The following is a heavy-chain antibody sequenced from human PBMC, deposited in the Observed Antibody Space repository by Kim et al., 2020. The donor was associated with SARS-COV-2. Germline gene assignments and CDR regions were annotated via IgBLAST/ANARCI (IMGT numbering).Heavy chain of an antibody. Sequence: GGSLRLSCAASGFTFSRRAMSWVRQVPGKGLECIASVNNNNNPYYADSVKGRFTVSRDITKDTLYLQMNSLRADDTALYYCAKDHPSSGWPTFDSWGQGTLVAVSP. CDR1: GFTFSRRA. J-gene: IGHJ4*02. CDR3: AKDHPSSGWPTFDS. CDR2: VNNNNNP. V-gene: IGHV3-23*05. D-gene: IGHD6-19*01.